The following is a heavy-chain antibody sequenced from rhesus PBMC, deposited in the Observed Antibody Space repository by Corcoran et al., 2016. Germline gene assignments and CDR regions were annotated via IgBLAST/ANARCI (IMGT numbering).Heavy chain of an antibody. D-gene: IGHD3-28*01. CDR1: GFSFRDYY. Sequence: EVQLVESGGGLAKPGGSLRLSCAASGFSFRDYYMYWVRPAPGQGLAWVSGISYTGGTTYYADAVKVRFTISRENAKNTLYLQMDSLRAEDTAVYYCARDKRYSGSDIMGRIPMIVGFDYWGQGVLVTVSS. J-gene: IGHJ4*01. V-gene: IGHV3S18*01. CDR3: ARDKRYSGSDIMGRIPMIVGFDY. CDR2: ISYTGGTT.